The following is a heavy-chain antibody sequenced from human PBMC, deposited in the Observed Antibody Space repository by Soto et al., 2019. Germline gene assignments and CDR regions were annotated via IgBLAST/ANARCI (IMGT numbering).Heavy chain of an antibody. Sequence: TFSSYAISWVRQAPGQGLEWMGGIIPIFGTANYAQKFQGRVTITADESTSTAYMELSSLRSEDTAVYYCARIGGRGVPYYYYYGMDVWGQGTTVTVSS. J-gene: IGHJ6*02. D-gene: IGHD3-10*01. CDR3: ARIGGRGVPYYYYYGMDV. CDR1: TFSSYA. CDR2: IIPIFGTA. V-gene: IGHV1-69*01.